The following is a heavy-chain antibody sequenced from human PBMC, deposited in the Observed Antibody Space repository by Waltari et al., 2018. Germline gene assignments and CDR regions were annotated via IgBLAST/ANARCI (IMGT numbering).Heavy chain of an antibody. D-gene: IGHD1-1*01. V-gene: IGHV1-2*02. CDR2: INPKTGGT. CDR3: AIAQVEANWYFDL. J-gene: IGHJ2*01. Sequence: VQLVQSGAEVKKPGASVKVSCKASGYRFTDYYIHWVRRAPGQGLEWMGWINPKTGGTNYALNFLGGVTLTRDTSTTTAYMEVNRLKFDDTAVYYCAIAQVEANWYFDLWGRGTLVTVSS. CDR1: GYRFTDYY.